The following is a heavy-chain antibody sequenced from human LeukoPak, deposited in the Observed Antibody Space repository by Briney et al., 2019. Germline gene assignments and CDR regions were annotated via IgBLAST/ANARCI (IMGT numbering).Heavy chain of an antibody. CDR2: ISSSGSTI. V-gene: IGHV3-48*03. CDR3: ARSWGSVADYYYDSSGYYDY. D-gene: IGHD3-22*01. Sequence: GGSLRLSCAASGFTFISYAMSWVRQAPGKGLEWVSYISSSGSTIYYADSVKGRFTISRDNAKNSLYLQMNSLRAEDTAVYYCARSWGSVADYYYDSSGYYDYWGQGTLVTVSS. CDR1: GFTFISYA. J-gene: IGHJ4*02.